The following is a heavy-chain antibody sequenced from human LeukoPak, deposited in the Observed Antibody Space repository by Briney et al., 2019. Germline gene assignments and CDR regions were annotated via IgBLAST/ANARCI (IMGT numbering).Heavy chain of an antibody. CDR3: ASRRAGYSYVSY. CDR1: GFTFSNYW. CDR2: IYNDGSST. D-gene: IGHD5-18*01. Sequence: GGSLRLSCAASGFTFSNYWMHWVRQAPGKGLVWVSRIYNDGSSTSYADSVKGRFTISRDNAKSTLYLQMNSLRAEDTAVYYCASRRAGYSYVSYWGQGTLVTVSS. V-gene: IGHV3-74*01. J-gene: IGHJ4*02.